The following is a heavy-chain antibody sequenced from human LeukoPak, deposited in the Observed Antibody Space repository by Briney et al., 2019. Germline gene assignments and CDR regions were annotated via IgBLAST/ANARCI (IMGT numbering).Heavy chain of an antibody. CDR3: ARTYYYDSSGYYGDAFDI. J-gene: IGHJ3*02. D-gene: IGHD3-22*01. Sequence: ASVKDSCKASGYTFTSYDISWVRQAPGQGLEWMGWISAYNGNTNYAQKLQGRVTMTTDTSTSTAYMELRSLRSDDTAVYYCARTYYYDSSGYYGDAFDIWGQGTMVTVSS. CDR1: GYTFTSYD. CDR2: ISAYNGNT. V-gene: IGHV1-18*01.